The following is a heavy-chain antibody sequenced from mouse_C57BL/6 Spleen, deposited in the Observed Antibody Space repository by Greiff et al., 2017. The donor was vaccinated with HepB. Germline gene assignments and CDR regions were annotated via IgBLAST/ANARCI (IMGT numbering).Heavy chain of an antibody. CDR2: INPSSGYT. J-gene: IGHJ2*01. D-gene: IGHD1-1*01. V-gene: IGHV1-4*01. CDR1: GYTFTSYT. Sequence: QVQLQQSGAELARPGASVKMSCKASGYTFTSYTMHWVKQRPGQGLEWIGYINPSSGYTKYNQKFKDKATLTADKSSSTAYMQLSSLTSEDSAVYYCARGNYCGSMDYWGQGTTLTVSS. CDR3: ARGNYCGSMDY.